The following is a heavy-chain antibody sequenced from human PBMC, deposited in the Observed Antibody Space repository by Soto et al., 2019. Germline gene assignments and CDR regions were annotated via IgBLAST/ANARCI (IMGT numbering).Heavy chain of an antibody. CDR3: ASSLRGVVDGAPSVIQIPNPLQSLP. Sequence: ASVKVSCKASGYTFTGYSMHWVRQAPGQGLEWMGWINPNSGGTNYAQKFQGWVTMTRDTSISTAYMELSRLRSDDTAVYYCASSLRGVVDGAPSVIQIPNPLQSLPWG. V-gene: IGHV1-2*04. CDR2: INPNSGGT. D-gene: IGHD3-16*02. CDR1: GYTFTGYS. J-gene: IGHJ5*02.